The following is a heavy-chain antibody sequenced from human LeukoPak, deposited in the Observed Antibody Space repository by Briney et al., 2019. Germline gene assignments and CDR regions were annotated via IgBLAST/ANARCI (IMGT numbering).Heavy chain of an antibody. CDR2: IYTSGNT. CDR1: GGSISRGSYY. J-gene: IGHJ6*02. D-gene: IGHD5-18*01. Sequence: SETLSLTCSVSGGSISRGSYYWRWIRQPAGKGLEWIGRIYTSGNTNYNPSLKSRVTISVDTSKNQFSLKLSSVTAADTAVYYWARDRDTYGMDVWGQGTTVTVSS. CDR3: ARDRDTYGMDV. V-gene: IGHV4-61*02.